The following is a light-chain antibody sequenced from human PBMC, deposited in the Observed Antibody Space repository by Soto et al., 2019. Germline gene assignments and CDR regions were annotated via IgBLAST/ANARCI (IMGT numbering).Light chain of an antibody. CDR1: QTFNNY. CDR3: QQSYLSLQS. J-gene: IGKJ2*03. Sequence: DVQMPQSPSSLSASVGDTVTITCRAGQTFNNYLNWYQHKPGKAPKLLIYAASALQTGVPSRFSASASGTDFTLTITNLQPEDFATYYCQQSYLSLQSFGVGTKLQI. V-gene: IGKV1-39*01. CDR2: AAS.